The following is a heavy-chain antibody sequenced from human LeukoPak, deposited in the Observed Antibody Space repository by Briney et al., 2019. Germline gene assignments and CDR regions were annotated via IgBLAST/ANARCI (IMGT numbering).Heavy chain of an antibody. CDR3: AKAILFRGDTYFDY. CDR1: GFTFSSYE. CDR2: ISSSGSTI. Sequence: PGGSLRLSCAASGFTFSSYEMNWVRQAPGKGLEWVSYISSSGSTIYYADSVKGRFTISRDNAKNTLYLQMNSLRAEDTAVYYCAKAILFRGDTYFDYWGQGTLVTVSS. D-gene: IGHD3-10*01. J-gene: IGHJ4*02. V-gene: IGHV3-48*03.